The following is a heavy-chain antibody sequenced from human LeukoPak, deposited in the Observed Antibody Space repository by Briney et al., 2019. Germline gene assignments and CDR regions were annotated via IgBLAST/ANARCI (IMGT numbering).Heavy chain of an antibody. CDR2: ISGSGGST. D-gene: IGHD2-15*01. J-gene: IGHJ4*02. CDR1: GFTFSSYA. Sequence: GGSLRLSCAASGFTFSSYAMSWVRQAPGKGLEWVSAISGSGGSTYYADSVKGRFTISRDNSKNTLYLQMNSLRAEDTAVYYCAKGLGYCSGGSCYGQYCFDYWGQGTLVTVSS. CDR3: AKGLGYCSGGSCYGQYCFDY. V-gene: IGHV3-23*01.